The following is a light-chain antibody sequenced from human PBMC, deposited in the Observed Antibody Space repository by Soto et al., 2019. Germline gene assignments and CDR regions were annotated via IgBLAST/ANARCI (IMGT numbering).Light chain of an antibody. CDR2: GAS. CDR1: QSVRTN. J-gene: IGKJ1*01. V-gene: IGKV3-15*01. CDR3: HQYDKWPPIT. Sequence: EVMMTQFPDTVSVTAGETVTPSCGASQSVRTNLAWYQQKPGQAPRLLIYGASTRATGIPARFSGSGSGTEFTLTISSLQSEDFAVYYCHQYDKWPPITFGQGTKVDIK.